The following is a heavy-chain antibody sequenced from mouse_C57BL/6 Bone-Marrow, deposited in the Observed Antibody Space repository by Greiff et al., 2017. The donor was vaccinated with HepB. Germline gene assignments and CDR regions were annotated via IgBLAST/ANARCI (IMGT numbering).Heavy chain of an antibody. CDR1: GYTFTSYG. Sequence: QVQLQQSGAELARPGASVKLSCKASGYTFTSYGISWVKQRTGQGLEWIGEIYPRSGNTYYNEKFKGKATLTADKSSSTAYMELRSRTSEDSAVYFCARPPITTVVATPYWYFDVWGTGTTVTVSS. CDR3: ARPPITTVVATPYWYFDV. V-gene: IGHV1-81*01. J-gene: IGHJ1*03. CDR2: IYPRSGNT. D-gene: IGHD1-1*01.